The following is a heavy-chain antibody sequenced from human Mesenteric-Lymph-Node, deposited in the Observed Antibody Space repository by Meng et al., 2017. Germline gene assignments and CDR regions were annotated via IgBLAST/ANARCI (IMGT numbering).Heavy chain of an antibody. Sequence: SVKVSCKASGGTFSSYTISWVRQAPGQGIEWMGRIIPILGIANYAQKFQGRVTITADKYTSTAYMELSSLRSEDTAVYYCARSGLLWFGERDFDYWGQGTLVTVSS. J-gene: IGHJ4*02. CDR1: GGTFSSYT. D-gene: IGHD3-10*01. CDR3: ARSGLLWFGERDFDY. CDR2: IIPILGIA. V-gene: IGHV1-69*02.